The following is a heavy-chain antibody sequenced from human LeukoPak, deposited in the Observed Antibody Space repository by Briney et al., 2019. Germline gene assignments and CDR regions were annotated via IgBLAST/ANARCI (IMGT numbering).Heavy chain of an antibody. CDR3: AREGNWNDVLDGYYYYMDV. CDR2: IYTSGST. CDR1: GGSISSSSYY. D-gene: IGHD1-20*01. Sequence: PSETLSLTCTVSGGSISSSSYYWSWIRQPAGKGLEWIGRIYTSGSTNYNPSLKSRVTISVDTSKNQFSLKLSSVTAADTAVYYCAREGNWNDVLDGYYYYMDVWGKGTTVTISS. J-gene: IGHJ6*03. V-gene: IGHV4-61*02.